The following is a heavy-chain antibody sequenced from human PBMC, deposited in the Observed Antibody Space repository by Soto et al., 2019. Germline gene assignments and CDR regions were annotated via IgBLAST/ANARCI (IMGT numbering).Heavy chain of an antibody. D-gene: IGHD3-3*01. CDR2: MNPNSGNT. CDR3: ARVGLKTRVELEYYYYYYMDV. Sequence: ASVKVSCKASGYTFTSYDINRVRQATGQGLEWMGWMNPNSGNTGYAQKFQGRVTMTRNTSISTAYMELSSLRSEDTAVYYCARVGLKTRVELEYYYYYYMDVWGKGTTVTVSS. V-gene: IGHV1-8*01. J-gene: IGHJ6*03. CDR1: GYTFTSYD.